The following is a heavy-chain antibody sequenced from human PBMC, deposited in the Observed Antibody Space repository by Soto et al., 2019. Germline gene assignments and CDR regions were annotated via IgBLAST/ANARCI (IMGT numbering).Heavy chain of an antibody. V-gene: IGHV4-31*03. CDR2: IYFTGAT. CDR1: GGSIGSGTSY. J-gene: IGHJ4*02. D-gene: IGHD2-21*02. CDR3: ASIPRRGYSYGIDY. Sequence: QVQLQESGPGLVKPSQTLSLTCNVSGGSIGSGTSYWTWIRQHPGEGLEWIGHIYFTGATYSNPSLMSRLTISVDTSKNQFSLKLTSVTAADTATSYCASIPRRGYSYGIDYWGQGTLVTVSS.